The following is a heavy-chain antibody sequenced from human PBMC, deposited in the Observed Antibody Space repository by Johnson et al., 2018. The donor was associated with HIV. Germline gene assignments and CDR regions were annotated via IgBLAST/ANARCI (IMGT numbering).Heavy chain of an antibody. CDR3: ARGLQDSSVWYNAFDI. V-gene: IGHV3-66*01. CDR1: GFTFSSYA. D-gene: IGHD6-19*01. Sequence: VQLVESGGGLVKPGGSLRLSCAASGFTFSSYAMHWVRQAPGKGLEWVAVIYSGGSTYYADSVKGRFTISRDNSKNTLYLQMNSLRAEDTAVYYCARGLQDSSVWYNAFDIWCQGTMVTVSS. CDR2: IYSGGST. J-gene: IGHJ3*02.